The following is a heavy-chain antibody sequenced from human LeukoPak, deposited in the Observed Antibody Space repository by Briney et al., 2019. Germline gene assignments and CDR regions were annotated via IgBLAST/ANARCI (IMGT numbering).Heavy chain of an antibody. CDR1: GFPFSSYW. Sequence: PGGSLRLSCAASGFPFSSYWMSWVRQAPGKGLEWVANIKQDGSEKYYVDSVKGRFTISRDNAKNSLYLQLNSLRADDTAVYYCARLTGTTGFDYWGQGTLVTVSS. D-gene: IGHD1-1*01. CDR2: IKQDGSEK. J-gene: IGHJ4*02. V-gene: IGHV3-7*01. CDR3: ARLTGTTGFDY.